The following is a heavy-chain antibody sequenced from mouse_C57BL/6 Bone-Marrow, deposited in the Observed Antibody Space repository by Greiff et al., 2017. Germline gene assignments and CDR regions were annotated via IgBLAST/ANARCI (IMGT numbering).Heavy chain of an antibody. CDR1: GYTFTSYG. CDR3: ARSESVRSAWFAY. D-gene: IGHD1-3*01. CDR2: IYPRSGNT. J-gene: IGHJ3*01. Sequence: QVQLKESGAELARPGASVKLSCKASGYTFTSYGISWVQQRTGQGLEWIGEIYPRSGNTYYNEKFKGKATLTADKSSSTVYMELRSLTSEDSAVYVRARSESVRSAWFAYWGQGTLVTVSA. V-gene: IGHV1-81*01.